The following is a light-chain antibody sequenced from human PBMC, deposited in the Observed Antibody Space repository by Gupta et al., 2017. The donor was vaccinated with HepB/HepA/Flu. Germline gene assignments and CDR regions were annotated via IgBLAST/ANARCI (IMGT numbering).Light chain of an antibody. J-gene: IGKJ3*01. CDR1: QSVHIN. CDR3: QQYNNWPPLT. Sequence: DIVMTQSPATLSVSPGERATLSCRASQSVHINLAWYKQKPGQAPRLLIYGASTRDTGIPARFSGSGSGTEFTLTISSRQSEDFAIYYCQQYNNWPPLTFGHGTKVDMK. V-gene: IGKV3-15*01. CDR2: GAS.